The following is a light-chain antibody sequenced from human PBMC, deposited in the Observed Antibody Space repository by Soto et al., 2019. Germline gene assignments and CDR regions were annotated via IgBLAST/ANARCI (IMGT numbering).Light chain of an antibody. V-gene: IGLV1-40*01. CDR2: GNS. J-gene: IGLJ2*01. CDR1: ISNIGAGYD. Sequence: QPVLKQPPSVSGAPGQRVTISCTGSISNIGAGYDVHWYQQLPGTAPKLLIYGNSNRPSGVPDRFSGSKSGTSASLAITGRQAEDEADYYCQSYDSCLSVGFGGGTKLTVL. CDR3: QSYDSCLSVG.